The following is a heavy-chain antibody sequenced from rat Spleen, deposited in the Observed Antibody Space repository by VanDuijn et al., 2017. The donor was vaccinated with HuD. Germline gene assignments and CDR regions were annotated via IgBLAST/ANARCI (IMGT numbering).Heavy chain of an antibody. Sequence: QVQLKESGPGLVQPSETLSLTCTVSGFSLTSYGVSWVRQPPGKGLEWIAAISSGGSTYYNSVLKSRLSISRDTSKSQVFLKMNSLPTEDTAMYSCARSYPVVMEAWGEGAAVTVSS. CDR1: GFSLTSYG. CDR3: ARSYPVVMEA. J-gene: IGHJ4*01. CDR2: ISSGGST. V-gene: IGHV2S8*01. D-gene: IGHD1-4*01.